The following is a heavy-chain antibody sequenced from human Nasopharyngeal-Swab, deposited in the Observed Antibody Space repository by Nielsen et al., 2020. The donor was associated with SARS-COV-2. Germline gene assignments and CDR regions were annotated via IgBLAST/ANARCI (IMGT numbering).Heavy chain of an antibody. CDR1: GFTFSSYW. V-gene: IGHV3-7*01. CDR2: IKRDGSEK. Sequence: EGSLRLSCAASGFTFSSYWMSWVRQAPGKGLEWVANIKRDGSEKYYADSVKGRFTVSRDNAKSSLYLQMNSLRAEDTAVYYCAREWEAYGYLWGNYRYTTFDYWGRGTLVTVSS. J-gene: IGHJ4*01. D-gene: IGHD3-16*02. CDR3: AREWEAYGYLWGNYRYTTFDY.